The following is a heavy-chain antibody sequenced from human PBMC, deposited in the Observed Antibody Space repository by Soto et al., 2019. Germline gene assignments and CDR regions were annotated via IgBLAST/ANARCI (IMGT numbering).Heavy chain of an antibody. CDR2: IIPLFGTA. CDR3: ARMGVAQPGSDY. D-gene: IGHD3-3*01. V-gene: IGHV1-69*13. Sequence: SVKVAGKASGGTFSSYAITWVRQAPGQGLEWMGGIIPLFGTANYAQKFQGRVTITADESTSTAYMELSSLTSEDTAVYYCARMGVAQPGSDYWGQGTLVTV. J-gene: IGHJ4*02. CDR1: GGTFSSYA.